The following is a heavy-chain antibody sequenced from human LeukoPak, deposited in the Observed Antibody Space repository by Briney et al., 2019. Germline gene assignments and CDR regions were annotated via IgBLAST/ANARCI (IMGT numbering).Heavy chain of an antibody. CDR1: GYTFTSYA. D-gene: IGHD6-13*01. CDR3: ARDGFMGSSSWYHYYYYYMDV. Sequence: GASVKVSCKASGYTFTSYAMNWVRQAPGQGLEWMGWINTNTGNPTYAQGFTGRFVFSWDTSVSTAYLQISSLKAEDTAVYYCARDGFMGSSSWYHYYYYYMDVWGKGTTVTVSS. V-gene: IGHV7-4-1*02. CDR2: INTNTGNP. J-gene: IGHJ6*03.